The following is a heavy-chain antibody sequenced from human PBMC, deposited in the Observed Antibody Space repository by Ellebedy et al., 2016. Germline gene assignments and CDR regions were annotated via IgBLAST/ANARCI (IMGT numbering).Heavy chain of an antibody. J-gene: IGHJ4*02. CDR3: ARGQWLPDLDY. Sequence: GGSLRLSCAASGFTFSNFWMHWVRQTPGKGLAWVSRISSEGSRTAYADSVKGRFTISRDNSKNTLYLQVNSLRAEDTAVYYCARGQWLPDLDYWGQGTLVTVSS. V-gene: IGHV3-74*01. D-gene: IGHD6-19*01. CDR2: ISSEGSRT. CDR1: GFTFSNFW.